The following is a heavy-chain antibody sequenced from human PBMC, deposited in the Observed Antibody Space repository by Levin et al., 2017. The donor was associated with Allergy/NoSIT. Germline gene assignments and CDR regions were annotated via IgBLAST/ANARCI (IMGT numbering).Heavy chain of an antibody. CDR1: GGTFSSYA. V-gene: IGHV1-69*04. CDR3: ARVRREHVVVAATRVHYYYYYYMDV. D-gene: IGHD2-15*01. CDR2: IIPILGIA. J-gene: IGHJ6*03. Sequence: PLASVKVSCKASGGTFSSYAISWVRQAPGQGLEWMGRIIPILGIANYAQKFQGRVTITADKSTSTAYMELSSLRSEDTAVYYCARVRREHVVVAATRVHYYYYYYMDVWGKGTTVTVSS.